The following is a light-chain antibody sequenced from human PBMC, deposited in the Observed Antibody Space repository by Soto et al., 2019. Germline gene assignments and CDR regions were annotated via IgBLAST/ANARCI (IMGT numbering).Light chain of an antibody. CDR3: QQRSTWPAYT. J-gene: IGKJ2*01. CDR2: DAS. V-gene: IGKV3-11*01. CDR1: QSVNNY. Sequence: EIVLTQSPATLSLPPGERATLSCRASQSVNNYLAWYQQKPGQPPRLLIYDASNRATGIPARFSGSGSGTDFTLTISRPEPEDFAIYYCQQRSTWPAYTFGQGTKLEIK.